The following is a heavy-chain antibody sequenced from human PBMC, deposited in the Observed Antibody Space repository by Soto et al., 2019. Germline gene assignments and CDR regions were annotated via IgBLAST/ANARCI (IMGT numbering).Heavy chain of an antibody. Sequence: LRLSCAATGFSFSTYAMHWVRQAPGKGLEWMALISNDGRHKYYADSVKGRFTISRDNSKNSLYLQVKSLRAEDTAVYYCGRDYYDSSGFVGFPDYWGQGTLVTVSS. D-gene: IGHD3-22*01. CDR3: GRDYYDSSGFVGFPDY. CDR2: ISNDGRHK. CDR1: GFSFSTYA. V-gene: IGHV3-30*04. J-gene: IGHJ4*02.